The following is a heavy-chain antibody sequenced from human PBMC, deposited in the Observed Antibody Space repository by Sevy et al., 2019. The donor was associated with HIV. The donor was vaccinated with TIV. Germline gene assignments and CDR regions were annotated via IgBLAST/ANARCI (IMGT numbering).Heavy chain of an antibody. CDR2: IRSKAYGGTT. V-gene: IGHV3-49*04. D-gene: IGHD3-3*01. J-gene: IGHJ6*02. Sequence: GGSLRLSCTASGFTFGDYAMSWVRQAPGKGLEWVGFIRSKAYGGTTEYAASVKGRFTISRDDSKSIAYLQMNSLKTEDTAVYYCTRDHGDYDFWSGYSHYYYYGMDVWAKGPRSPSP. CDR3: TRDHGDYDFWSGYSHYYYYGMDV. CDR1: GFTFGDYA.